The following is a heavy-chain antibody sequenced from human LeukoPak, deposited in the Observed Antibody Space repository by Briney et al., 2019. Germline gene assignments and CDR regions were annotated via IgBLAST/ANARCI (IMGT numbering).Heavy chain of an antibody. CDR2: IYTSVST. Sequence: SETLSLTCTVSGGSISSYYWSWIRQPPGKGLEWIGYIYTSVSTNYNPSLKSRVTISVDTSKNQFSLKLSSVTAADTAVYYCARLSVDTAMALDYWGQGTLVTVSS. CDR1: GGSISSYY. J-gene: IGHJ4*02. D-gene: IGHD5-18*01. V-gene: IGHV4-4*09. CDR3: ARLSVDTAMALDY.